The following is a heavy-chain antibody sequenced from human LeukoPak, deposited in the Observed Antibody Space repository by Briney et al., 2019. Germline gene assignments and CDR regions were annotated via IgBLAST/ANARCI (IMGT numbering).Heavy chain of an antibody. CDR2: ISGSGGST. Sequence: GGSLRLSCAASGFTFSSYAMSWVRQAPGKGLEWVSAISGSGGSTYYADSVKVRFTISRDNSKNPLYLQMNSLRAEDTAVYYCAKDFDSSSAGVIDYWGQGTLVTVSS. V-gene: IGHV3-23*01. CDR1: GFTFSSYA. J-gene: IGHJ4*02. D-gene: IGHD6-6*01. CDR3: AKDFDSSSAGVIDY.